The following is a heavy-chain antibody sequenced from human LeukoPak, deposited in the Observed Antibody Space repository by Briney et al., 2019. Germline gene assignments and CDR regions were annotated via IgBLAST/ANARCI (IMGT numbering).Heavy chain of an antibody. J-gene: IGHJ4*02. V-gene: IGHV3-30*18. CDR2: ISYDGSNK. Sequence: PGGSLRLSCAASGFTFSSYWMHWVRQAPGKGLEWGAVISYDGSNKYYADSVKGRFTISRDNSKNTLYLQMNSLRAEDTAVYYCAKDGPYSTTYYFDYWGQGTMVTVSS. CDR1: GFTFSSYW. D-gene: IGHD6-13*01. CDR3: AKDGPYSTTYYFDY.